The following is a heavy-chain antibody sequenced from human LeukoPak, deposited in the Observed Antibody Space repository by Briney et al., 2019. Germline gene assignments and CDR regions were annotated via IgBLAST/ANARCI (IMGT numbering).Heavy chain of an antibody. CDR3: ARDLGDYADY. CDR2: ISGYNGKT. J-gene: IGHJ4*02. CDR1: GYTFTNYG. V-gene: IGHV1-18*01. D-gene: IGHD4-17*01. Sequence: ASVKVSCKASGYTFTNYGISWVRQAPGQGLEWMGWISGYNGKTNYAQNLQGRVTMTTDTSTSTAYMELRSLRSDDTAVYYCARDLGDYADYWGQGTLVTVSS.